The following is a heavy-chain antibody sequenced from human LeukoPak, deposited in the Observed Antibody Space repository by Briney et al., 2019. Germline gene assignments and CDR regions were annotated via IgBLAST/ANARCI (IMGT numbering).Heavy chain of an antibody. CDR2: IIPIFGTA. D-gene: IGHD3-3*01. J-gene: IGHJ3*02. Sequence: SVKVSCKASGGTFSSYAISWVRQAPGQGLEWMGGIIPIFGTANYAQKFQGRVTITADESTSTAYMELSSLRSEDTAVYYCARNRLQYYDFWSGHSSDAFDIWGQGTMVTVSS. CDR3: ARNRLQYYDFWSGHSSDAFDI. V-gene: IGHV1-69*13. CDR1: GGTFSSYA.